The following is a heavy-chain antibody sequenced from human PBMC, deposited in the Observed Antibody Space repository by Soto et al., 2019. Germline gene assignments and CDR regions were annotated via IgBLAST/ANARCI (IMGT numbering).Heavy chain of an antibody. CDR1: GFTFSDYY. Sequence: GGSLRLSCAASGFTFSDYYMSWIRQAPGKGLEWVSYISSSSSYTNYADSVKGRFTISRDNAKNTLSLQMNSLRAEDTATYYCAKARCSGNSCYVPHYWGPARLVTVFS. V-gene: IGHV3-11*05. J-gene: IGHJ4*01. D-gene: IGHD2-15*01. CDR3: AKARCSGNSCYVPHY. CDR2: ISSSSSYT.